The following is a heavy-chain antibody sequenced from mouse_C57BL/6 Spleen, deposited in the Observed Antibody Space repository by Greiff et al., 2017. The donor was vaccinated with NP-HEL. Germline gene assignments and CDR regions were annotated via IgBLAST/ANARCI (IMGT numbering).Heavy chain of an antibody. CDR2: ISDGGSYT. J-gene: IGHJ3*01. CDR1: GFTFSSYA. CDR3: ARAQTAQATFLAY. Sequence: EVQLVESGGGLVKPGGSLKLSCAASGFTFSSYAMSWVRQTPEKRLEWVATISDGGSYTYSPDNVKGRFTISRENAKNNLYLQMSHLKSEDTAMYYCARAQTAQATFLAYWGQGTRVTVSA. V-gene: IGHV5-4*01. D-gene: IGHD3-2*02.